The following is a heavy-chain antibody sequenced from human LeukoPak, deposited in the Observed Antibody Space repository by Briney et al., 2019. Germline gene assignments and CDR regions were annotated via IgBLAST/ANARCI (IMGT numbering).Heavy chain of an antibody. J-gene: IGHJ6*03. Sequence: SVKVSCKASGGTFSSYAISWVRQAPGQGLEWRGGIIPILGTANYAQKFQGRVTITTDESTSTAYMELSSLRSEDTAVYYCASVSIWSGYSNREPYYMDVWGKGTTVTVSS. CDR1: GGTFSSYA. CDR2: IIPILGTA. CDR3: ASVSIWSGYSNREPYYMDV. V-gene: IGHV1-69*05. D-gene: IGHD3-3*01.